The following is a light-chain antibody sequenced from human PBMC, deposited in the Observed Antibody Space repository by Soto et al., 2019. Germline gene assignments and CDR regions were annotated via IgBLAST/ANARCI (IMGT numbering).Light chain of an antibody. CDR3: ATWDDSLNDPV. Sequence: QSVLTQPPSASGTPGQRVTISCSGSSSNIGSNTVNWYQQLPGTAPKLLIYTNNQRPSGVPDRFSGSKSGTSASLAISGLQSEDEADYYCATWDDSLNDPVFGGGTQPDRP. CDR1: SSNIGSNT. J-gene: IGLJ2*01. V-gene: IGLV1-44*01. CDR2: TNN.